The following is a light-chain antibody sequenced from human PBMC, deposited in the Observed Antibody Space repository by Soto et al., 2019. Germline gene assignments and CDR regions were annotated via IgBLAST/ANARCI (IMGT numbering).Light chain of an antibody. V-gene: IGKV3-20*01. Sequence: EIVLTQSPGTLSLSPGERATLSCRASQSVSSSYLAWYQQKPGQAPRLLIYGASSRVTGIPDRFSGSGSGTDFTLTISRLEPEDFAVYYCQQYGSSWTFGQGTKVVIK. CDR1: QSVSSSY. CDR3: QQYGSSWT. CDR2: GAS. J-gene: IGKJ1*01.